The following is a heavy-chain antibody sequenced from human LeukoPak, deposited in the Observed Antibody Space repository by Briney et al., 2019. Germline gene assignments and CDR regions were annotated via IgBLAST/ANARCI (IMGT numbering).Heavy chain of an antibody. CDR3: ARVDGSPGY. J-gene: IGHJ4*02. CDR2: INTNSGYT. Sequence: ASVKVSCKASGYTFTTLDINWVRQATGQGLEWMGWINTNSGYTGNAQKFQGRVTITRDTSISTAYMELSGLTSEDTAVYYCARVDGSPGYWGQGTLVTVSS. V-gene: IGHV1-8*03. D-gene: IGHD2-15*01. CDR1: GYTFTTLD.